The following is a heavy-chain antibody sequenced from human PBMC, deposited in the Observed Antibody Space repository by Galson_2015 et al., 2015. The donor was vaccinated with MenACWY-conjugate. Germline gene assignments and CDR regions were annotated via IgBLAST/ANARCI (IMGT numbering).Heavy chain of an antibody. CDR1: GFEFSTYA. J-gene: IGHJ2*01. CDR3: AKDQWLVCWWYFDL. Sequence: SLRLSCAASGFEFSTYAMSWVRQAPGKGLEWVSTISGSDDRTYYADSLKGRFTISRDNSKNTLYLQMNSLRAEDTAVYYCAKDQWLVCWWYFDLWGRGTLVTVSS. D-gene: IGHD6-19*01. V-gene: IGHV3-23*01. CDR2: ISGSDDRT.